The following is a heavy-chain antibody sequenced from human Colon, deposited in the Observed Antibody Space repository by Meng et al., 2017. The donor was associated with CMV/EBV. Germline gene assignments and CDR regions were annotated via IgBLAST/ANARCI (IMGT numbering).Heavy chain of an antibody. J-gene: IGHJ4*02. CDR3: ASSRWEQRLDY. D-gene: IGHD6-25*01. CDR1: ELTFDAYA. V-gene: IGHV3-9*01. Sequence: SLKISCEGSELTFDAYAMHWVRQAPGKGLEWVATISRHGATVTYADSVKGRFTVSRDNAKNSLYHQMSSLRHDDCAGYYCASSRWEQRLDYWGQGTLVTVSS. CDR2: ISRHGATV.